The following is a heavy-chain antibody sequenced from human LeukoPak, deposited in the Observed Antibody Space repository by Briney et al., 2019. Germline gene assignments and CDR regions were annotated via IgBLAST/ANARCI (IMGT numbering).Heavy chain of an antibody. CDR2: ISSSGTTI. CDR3: VRVVVGATTYGMDV. J-gene: IGHJ6*02. D-gene: IGHD1-26*01. Sequence: GGSLRLSCAASGFTFSTCSMNWVRQAPGKGLEWVSYISSSGTTIYYADSVKGRFTISRDNAKNSLYLQMNSLRAEDTAVYYCVRVVVGATTYGMDVWGQGTTVTVSS. V-gene: IGHV3-48*01. CDR1: GFTFSTCS.